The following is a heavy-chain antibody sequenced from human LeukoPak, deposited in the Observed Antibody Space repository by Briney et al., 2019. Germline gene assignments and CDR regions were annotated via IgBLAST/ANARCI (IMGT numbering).Heavy chain of an antibody. Sequence: GGSLRLSCAASGFTFITYTMNWVRQTPGKGLEWVSSISSSGTYIYYADSVKGRFTISRDNSKNTVYLQMNSLRAEDTAVYYCARGAVWFGDLWGYFDYWGQGTLVTVSS. CDR2: ISSSGTYI. CDR1: GFTFITYT. J-gene: IGHJ4*02. V-gene: IGHV3-21*04. CDR3: ARGAVWFGDLWGYFDY. D-gene: IGHD3-10*01.